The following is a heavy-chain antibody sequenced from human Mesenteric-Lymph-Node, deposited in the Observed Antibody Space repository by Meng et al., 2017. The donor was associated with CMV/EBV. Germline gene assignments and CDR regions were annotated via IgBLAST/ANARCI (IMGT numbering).Heavy chain of an antibody. Sequence: GESLKISCAASGFTFGNYAMSWVRQAPGKGLEWVSAISGSGGSTYYADSVKGRFTISRDNSKNTLYLQMNSLRAEDTAVYYCAKGGFCSSTSCASFDPWGQGTLVTVSS. D-gene: IGHD2-2*01. CDR1: GFTFGNYA. CDR2: ISGSGGST. V-gene: IGHV3-23*01. CDR3: AKGGFCSSTSCASFDP. J-gene: IGHJ5*02.